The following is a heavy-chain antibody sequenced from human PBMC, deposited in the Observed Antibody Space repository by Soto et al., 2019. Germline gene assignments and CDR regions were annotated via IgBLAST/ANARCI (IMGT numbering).Heavy chain of an antibody. CDR2: ISNDGSSQ. Sequence: PVGSLRLSCSASGFVFSSYGMHWFRQTPVNGLEWVTFISNDGSSQHHGDSVKGRITVSRDNSKNTVYLEMSNVRAEDTAIYYCAKSLYYYDSSHLDHWGQGTLVTVSS. CDR1: GFVFSSYG. D-gene: IGHD3-22*01. V-gene: IGHV3-30*02. J-gene: IGHJ4*02. CDR3: AKSLYYYDSSHLDH.